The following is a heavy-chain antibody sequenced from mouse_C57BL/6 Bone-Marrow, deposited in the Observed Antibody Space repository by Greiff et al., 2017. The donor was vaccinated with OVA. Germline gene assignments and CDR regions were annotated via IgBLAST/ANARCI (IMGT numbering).Heavy chain of an antibody. CDR1: GFTFTDYY. CDR3: ARYYYGSSYEWYFDV. D-gene: IGHD1-1*01. V-gene: IGHV7-3*01. CDR2: IRNKANGYTT. Sequence: EVKLMESGGGLVQPGGSLSLSCAASGFTFTDYYMSWVRQPPGKALEWLGFIRNKANGYTTEYSASVKGRFTISRDNSQSILYLQMNALRAEDSATYYCARYYYGSSYEWYFDVWGTGTTVTVSS. J-gene: IGHJ1*03.